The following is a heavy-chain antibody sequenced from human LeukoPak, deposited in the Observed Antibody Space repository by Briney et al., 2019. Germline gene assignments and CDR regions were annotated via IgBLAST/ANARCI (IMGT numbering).Heavy chain of an antibody. D-gene: IGHD3-22*01. Sequence: GASVKVSCKASGYTFTNYGISWVRRAPGQGLEWMGWISVHNSNTNYAQKYQGRVTMTTAASTSTAYVELGSLRSDDTVVFYCARGSSGYYSYWGQGTLVTVSS. J-gene: IGHJ4*02. CDR3: ARGSSGYYSY. CDR1: GYTFTNYG. CDR2: ISVHNSNT. V-gene: IGHV1-18*01.